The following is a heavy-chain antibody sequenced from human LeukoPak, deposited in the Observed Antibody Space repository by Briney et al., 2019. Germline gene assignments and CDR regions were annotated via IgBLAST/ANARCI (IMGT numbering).Heavy chain of an antibody. Sequence: HPGGSLRLSCAASGFTFSSFDMHWVRQPTGQGLEWVSTIGTASDTYYPGSVEGRFTLSRDNAENSLYLQMNSLTAGDTAVYYCARGPPRGKYYYMDVWGKGTTVAVSS. J-gene: IGHJ6*03. V-gene: IGHV3-13*01. CDR2: IGTASDT. CDR1: GFTFSSFD. D-gene: IGHD1-1*01. CDR3: ARGPPRGKYYYMDV.